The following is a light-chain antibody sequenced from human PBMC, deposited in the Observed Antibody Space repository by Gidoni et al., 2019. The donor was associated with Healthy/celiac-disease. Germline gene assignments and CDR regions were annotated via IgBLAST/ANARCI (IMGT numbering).Light chain of an antibody. CDR1: QSVSSY. Sequence: IVLTQSPATLSLSPGERATLSCRASQSVSSYLAWYQQKPGQAPRLLIYDASNRATGIPARFSGSGSGTDFTLTISSLEPEDFAVYYCKQRSKWPGTFGRGTKVDIK. CDR3: KQRSKWPGT. J-gene: IGKJ3*01. CDR2: DAS. V-gene: IGKV3-11*01.